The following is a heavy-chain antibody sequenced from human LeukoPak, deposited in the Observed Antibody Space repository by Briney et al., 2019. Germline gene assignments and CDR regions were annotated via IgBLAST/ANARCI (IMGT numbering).Heavy chain of an antibody. CDR1: GFTFSDYY. CDR2: ISSSGSTI. J-gene: IGHJ6*03. D-gene: IGHD6-19*01. CDR3: ARCDYSSGWYYDYYYYMDV. Sequence: GGSLRLSCEASGFTFSDYYMSWIRQAPGKGLEWVSYISSSGSTIYYADSVKGRFTISRDNAKNSLYLQMNSLRAEDTAVYYCARCDYSSGWYYDYYYYMDVWGKGTTVTVSS. V-gene: IGHV3-11*04.